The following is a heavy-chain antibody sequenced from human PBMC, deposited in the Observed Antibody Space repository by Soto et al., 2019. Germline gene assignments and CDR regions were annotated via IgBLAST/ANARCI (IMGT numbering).Heavy chain of an antibody. CDR2: IKPYETGI. CDR3: RSDTFGGMDS. J-gene: IGHJ4*02. Sequence: GGSLRLACAASGFAFSSYWMHWVRQAARKELVWVLHIKPYETGINYADSVKGQFTIPRANDKNTLYLQMNSLSGEDTAVYSCRSDTFGGMDSWGQGTLVTVSS. D-gene: IGHD2-15*01. V-gene: IGHV3-74*01. CDR1: GFAFSSYW.